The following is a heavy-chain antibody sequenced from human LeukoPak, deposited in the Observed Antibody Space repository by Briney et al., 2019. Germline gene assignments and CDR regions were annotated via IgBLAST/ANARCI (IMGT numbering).Heavy chain of an antibody. CDR3: ARPVYYYYGMDV. CDR1: GFTVSSNY. V-gene: IGHV3-53*01. J-gene: IGHJ6*02. CDR2: IYSGGST. Sequence: GGSLRLSCAASGFTVSSNYMSWVRQAPGKGLEWVSVIYSGGSTYYADSVKGRFTISRDNSKNTLYLQMNSLRAEDTAVYYCARPVYYYYGMDVWGQGTTVTVSS.